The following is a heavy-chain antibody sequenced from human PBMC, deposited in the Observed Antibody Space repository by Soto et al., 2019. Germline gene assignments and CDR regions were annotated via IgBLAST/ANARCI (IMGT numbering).Heavy chain of an antibody. CDR3: ARDLRAVGMASRFDP. Sequence: QVQLVESGGGLVKPGGSLRLSCAASGFTFGDYYMTWIRQAPGKGLEWVSFIGNRGTGIYYADSVKGRFTIFRANAKNSLYLQMNSLRVEDTAMYYCARDLRAVGMASRFDPWGQGTLVTVSS. D-gene: IGHD6-13*01. V-gene: IGHV3-11*01. CDR2: IGNRGTGI. J-gene: IGHJ5*02. CDR1: GFTFGDYY.